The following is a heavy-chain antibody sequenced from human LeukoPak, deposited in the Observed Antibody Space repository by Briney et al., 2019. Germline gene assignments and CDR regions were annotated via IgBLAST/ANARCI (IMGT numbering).Heavy chain of an antibody. V-gene: IGHV3-21*04. D-gene: IGHD1-26*01. CDR2: ISTTST. Sequence: GGSLRLSCTASGFTFSRYSMNWVRQAPGKGLEWVSYISTTSTYYADSMKGRLTISRDNAKNSLYLQMNSLRAEDTALYYCARDHGSFPDDAFDIWGQGTMVTVSS. J-gene: IGHJ3*02. CDR1: GFTFSRYS. CDR3: ARDHGSFPDDAFDI.